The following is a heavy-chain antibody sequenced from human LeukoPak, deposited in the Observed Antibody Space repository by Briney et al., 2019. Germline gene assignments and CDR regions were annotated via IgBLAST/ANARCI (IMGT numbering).Heavy chain of an antibody. Sequence: GGSLRLSCAACGFTFSSYGMHWVRQAPGKGLEWVAVIWYDGSNKYYADSVKGRFTISRDNSKNTLYLQMNSLRAEDTAVYYCARAYCSGGSCYFLDYWGQGTLVTVSS. CDR1: GFTFSSYG. D-gene: IGHD2-15*01. V-gene: IGHV3-33*01. J-gene: IGHJ4*02. CDR3: ARAYCSGGSCYFLDY. CDR2: IWYDGSNK.